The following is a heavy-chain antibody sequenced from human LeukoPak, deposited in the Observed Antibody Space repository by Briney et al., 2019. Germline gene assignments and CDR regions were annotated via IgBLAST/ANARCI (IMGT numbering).Heavy chain of an antibody. CDR3: AKDRETTMIVVVYEYFQH. Sequence: GGSLRLSCAASGFTFSSYSMNWVRQAPGKGLEWVSTISSTGSYIYYADSVKGRFTISRDNSKNTLYLQMDSLRAEDTAVYYCAKDRETTMIVVVYEYFQHWGQGTLVTVSS. CDR2: ISSTGSYI. J-gene: IGHJ1*01. CDR1: GFTFSSYS. D-gene: IGHD3-22*01. V-gene: IGHV3-21*04.